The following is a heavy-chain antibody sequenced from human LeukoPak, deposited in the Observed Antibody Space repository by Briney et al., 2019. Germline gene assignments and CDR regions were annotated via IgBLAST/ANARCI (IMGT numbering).Heavy chain of an antibody. D-gene: IGHD5-12*01. Sequence: GGSLRLSCAASGFTFSSYGMHWVRQAPGKGLEWVAFIRYDGSNKYYADSVKGRFTISRDNSKNTLYLQMNSLRAEDTAVYYCARAGGYDSSFDYWGQGTLVTVSS. CDR1: GFTFSSYG. J-gene: IGHJ4*02. V-gene: IGHV3-30*02. CDR3: ARAGGYDSSFDY. CDR2: IRYDGSNK.